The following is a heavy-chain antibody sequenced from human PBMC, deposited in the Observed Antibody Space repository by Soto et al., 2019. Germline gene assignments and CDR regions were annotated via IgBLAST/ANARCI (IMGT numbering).Heavy chain of an antibody. Sequence: GASVKVSCKASGYTFTGYYMHWVRQAPGQGLEWMGGIIPIFGTANYAQKFQGRVTITADESTSTAYMELSSLRSEDTAVYYCARGGDRITIFGVDLQYGMDVWGQGTTVTVSS. V-gene: IGHV1-69*13. CDR3: ARGGDRITIFGVDLQYGMDV. CDR2: IIPIFGTA. J-gene: IGHJ6*02. D-gene: IGHD3-3*01. CDR1: GYTFTGYY.